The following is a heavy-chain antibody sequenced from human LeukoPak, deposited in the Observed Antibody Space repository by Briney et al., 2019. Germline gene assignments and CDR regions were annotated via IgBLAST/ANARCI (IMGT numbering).Heavy chain of an antibody. CDR3: VRVRDVLRFLEWLGFDY. V-gene: IGHV3-30*04. J-gene: IGHJ4*02. D-gene: IGHD3-3*01. Sequence: GGSLRLSCAASGFTFRSYAMTWVRQAPGKGLEWVAVISYDGSNKHYADSVKGRFTISRDNSKNTLYLQMNSLRVEDTAVYYCVRVRDVLRFLEWLGFDYWGQGTLVTVSS. CDR2: ISYDGSNK. CDR1: GFTFRSYA.